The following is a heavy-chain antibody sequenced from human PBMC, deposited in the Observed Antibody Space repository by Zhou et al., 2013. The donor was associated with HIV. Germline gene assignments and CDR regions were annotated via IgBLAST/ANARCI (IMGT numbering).Heavy chain of an antibody. Sequence: QVQLVQSGAEVKKPGASVKVSCKASGYTFTSYAMHWVRQAPGQRLEWMGWINAGNGNTKYSQKFQGRVTITRDTSASTAYMELSSLRSEDTAVYYCARDQASYSGYYYYYMDVWGKGTTVTVSS. CDR3: ARDQASYSGYYYYYMDV. CDR2: INAGNGNT. D-gene: IGHD5-18*01. V-gene: IGHV1-3*01. CDR1: GYTFTSYA. J-gene: IGHJ6*03.